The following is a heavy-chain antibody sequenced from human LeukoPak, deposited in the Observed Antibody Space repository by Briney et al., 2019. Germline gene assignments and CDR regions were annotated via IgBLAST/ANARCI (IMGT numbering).Heavy chain of an antibody. CDR1: GFTFSIYS. CDR2: ISSGSSTI. Sequence: PGGSLRLSCAASGFTFSIYSMNWVRQAPGKGLEWVSFISSGSSTIYYADSVKGRFTISRDNAKNSLYLQMNSLRAEDTAVYYCARDVESGSYYEGYWGQGCLATVSS. CDR3: ARDVESGSYYEGY. V-gene: IGHV3-48*01. J-gene: IGHJ4*02. D-gene: IGHD3-3*01.